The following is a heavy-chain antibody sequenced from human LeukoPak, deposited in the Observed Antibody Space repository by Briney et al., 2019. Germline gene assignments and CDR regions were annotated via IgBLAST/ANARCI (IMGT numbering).Heavy chain of an antibody. Sequence: PSETPSLTCTVSGGSISSYYWSWIRQPAGKGLEWIGRIYTSGSTNYNPSLKSRVTMSVDASKNQFSLKLSSVTAADTAVYYCAAGGYWGYFQHRGQGTLVTVSS. V-gene: IGHV4-4*07. J-gene: IGHJ1*01. CDR1: GGSISSYY. D-gene: IGHD2-8*02. CDR2: IYTSGST. CDR3: AAGGYWGYFQH.